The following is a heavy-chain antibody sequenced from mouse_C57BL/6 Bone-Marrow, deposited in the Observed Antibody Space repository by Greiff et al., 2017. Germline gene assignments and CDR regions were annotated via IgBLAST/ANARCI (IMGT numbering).Heavy chain of an antibody. CDR1: GFTFSDYY. J-gene: IGHJ4*01. D-gene: IGHD1-3*01. Sequence: EVQLVESEGGLVQPGSSMKLSCTASGFTFSDYYMAWVRQVPEKGLEWVANINYDGSSTYYLDSLKSRFIISRDNAKNILYLQMSSLKSEDTATYYCARGVDYYAMDYWGQGTSDTVSS. V-gene: IGHV5-16*01. CDR2: INYDGSST. CDR3: ARGVDYYAMDY.